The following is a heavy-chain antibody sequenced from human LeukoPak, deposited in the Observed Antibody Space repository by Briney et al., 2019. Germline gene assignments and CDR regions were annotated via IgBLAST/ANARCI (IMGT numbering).Heavy chain of an antibody. V-gene: IGHV3-23*01. CDR1: GFTLSNYA. D-gene: IGHD4-17*01. Sequence: GGCLRLSCAASGFTLSNYAMNWIRQGPAKGLEWVSSISFSGDSTYYAASVKGRFTISRDNSDNTLYLQMDSLTVENTAVYYCATAREGTVTIINHCGQGTPVTVSS. J-gene: IGHJ4*02. CDR2: ISFSGDST. CDR3: ATAREGTVTIINH.